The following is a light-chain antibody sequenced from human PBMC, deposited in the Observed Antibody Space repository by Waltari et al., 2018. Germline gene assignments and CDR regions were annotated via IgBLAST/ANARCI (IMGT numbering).Light chain of an antibody. V-gene: IGKV4-1*01. CDR2: WAS. CDR1: PSVLYSSNNKNY. CDR3: QQYYSTLPYT. Sequence: DIVMTQSPDSLAVSLGERATINCKSSPSVLYSSNNKNYLAWYQQKPGQPPKLLIYWASTRESWVPDRFSGSGSGTDFTLTISSLQAEDVAVYYCQQYYSTLPYTFGQGTKLEIK. J-gene: IGKJ2*01.